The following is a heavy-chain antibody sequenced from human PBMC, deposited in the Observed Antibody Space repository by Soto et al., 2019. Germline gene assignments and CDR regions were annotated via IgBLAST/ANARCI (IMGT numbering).Heavy chain of an antibody. CDR1: GYTFTSYA. CDR2: INAGNGNT. Sequence: SVKVSCKASGYTFTSYAMHWVRQAPGQRLEWMGWINAGNGNTKYSQKFQGRVTITRDTSASTAYMELSSLRSEDTAVYYCASTPPMFGESKKNYYMDVWGKGTTVTVSS. CDR3: ASTPPMFGESKKNYYMDV. J-gene: IGHJ6*03. V-gene: IGHV1-3*01. D-gene: IGHD3-10*02.